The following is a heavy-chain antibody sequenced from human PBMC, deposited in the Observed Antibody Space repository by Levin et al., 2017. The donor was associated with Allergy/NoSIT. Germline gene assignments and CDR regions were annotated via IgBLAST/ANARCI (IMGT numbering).Heavy chain of an antibody. D-gene: IGHD2-15*01. CDR2: INQGGSAA. CDR1: GFSFSNYW. CDR3: VRGSLRLPWSTFDL. J-gene: IGHJ3*01. V-gene: IGHV3-7*04. Sequence: GGSLRLSCAASGFSFSNYWMNWVRQAPGRGPEWVANINQGGSAAKYVDSVQGRFAISRDNNKNSLFLQMDSLRAEDAALYYCVRGSLRLPWSTFDLWGQGARVIVSS.